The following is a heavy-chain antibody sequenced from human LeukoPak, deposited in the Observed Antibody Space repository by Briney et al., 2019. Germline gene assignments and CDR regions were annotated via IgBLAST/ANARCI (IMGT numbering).Heavy chain of an antibody. J-gene: IGHJ4*02. CDR3: ARVGTVGYYFDY. Sequence: ASVKVSCKASGYTFTGYYMHWVRQAPGQGLQWMGKINPSGGSTTYAQKFQGRVTMTRDTSTDTVYMELSSLRSEDTAVYYCARVGTVGYYFDYWGQGTLVTVSS. CDR1: GYTFTGYY. V-gene: IGHV1-46*01. D-gene: IGHD5-18*01. CDR2: INPSGGST.